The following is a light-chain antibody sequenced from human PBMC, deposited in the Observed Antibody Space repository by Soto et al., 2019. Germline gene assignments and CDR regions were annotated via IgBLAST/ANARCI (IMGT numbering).Light chain of an antibody. CDR2: GAS. V-gene: IGKV3-15*01. CDR1: QSVSAN. Sequence: EIVLTQSQVTLSSSPGERATLSCRASQSVSANLAWYQHKPGQAPRPLIYGASTRATGIPARFSGSGTGTDFTLTISSLQSEDFAVYYCQQYSKWPTFGRGTKVDIK. J-gene: IGKJ1*01. CDR3: QQYSKWPT.